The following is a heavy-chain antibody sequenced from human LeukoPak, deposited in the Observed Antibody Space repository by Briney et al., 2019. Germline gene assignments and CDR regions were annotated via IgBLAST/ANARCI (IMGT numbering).Heavy chain of an antibody. CDR3: ATSPTFDP. Sequence: GGSLRLSCVASRFTFSNYWMSWVRQAPGKGLEWVSAIIGSGDNTYYADSVKGRFTISRDNSKNTLYLQMNNLRAEDTAVYYCATSPTFDPWGQGTLVTVSS. V-gene: IGHV3-23*01. CDR2: IIGSGDNT. CDR1: RFTFSNYW. J-gene: IGHJ5*02.